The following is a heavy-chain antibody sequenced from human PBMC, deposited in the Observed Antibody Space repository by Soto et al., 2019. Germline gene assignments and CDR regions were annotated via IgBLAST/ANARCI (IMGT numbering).Heavy chain of an antibody. CDR2: IILIFGTE. J-gene: IGHJ6*02. CDR3: ARKVGWGKDHYYAMEV. D-gene: IGHD3-16*01. CDR1: GGTFSSYA. V-gene: IGHV1-69*12. Sequence: QVQLVQSGAEVKKRGSSVKVSSKASGGTFSSYAISLVRQAPGQGLEWMGGIILIFGTENYAQKFQGRVTITADESTNTPHMQLSSLISEYTPVYYCARKVGWGKDHYYAMEVWGQWTTLTVSS.